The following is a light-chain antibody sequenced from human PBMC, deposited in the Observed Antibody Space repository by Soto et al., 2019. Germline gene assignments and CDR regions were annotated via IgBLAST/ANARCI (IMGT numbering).Light chain of an antibody. Sequence: EIVLTQSPGTLSLSPGERATLSCRASQSGSSSTYLAWYQQKPGQAPRLLIYGASSRATGIPERFSVSGSVTDFTLTISRLEPEDIAVYYCHRYGSSPSYPCGQGTKLEIK. V-gene: IGKV3-20*01. CDR2: GAS. CDR1: QSGSSSTY. J-gene: IGKJ2*01. CDR3: HRYGSSPSYP.